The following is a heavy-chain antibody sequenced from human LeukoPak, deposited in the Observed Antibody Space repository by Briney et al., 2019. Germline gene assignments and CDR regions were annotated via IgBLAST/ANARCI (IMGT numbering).Heavy chain of an antibody. D-gene: IGHD6-6*01. CDR2: ISYDGSSE. CDR1: GFTFSRNA. Sequence: GGSLRLSCVASGFTFSRNAMHWVRQAPGKGLEWVALISYDGSSESYADSVKGRFTISRDNSKNTLYLQMNSLRAGDTAVYYCAKSLPAARYYFDSWGQGTLVTVSS. J-gene: IGHJ4*02. V-gene: IGHV3-30*18. CDR3: AKSLPAARYYFDS.